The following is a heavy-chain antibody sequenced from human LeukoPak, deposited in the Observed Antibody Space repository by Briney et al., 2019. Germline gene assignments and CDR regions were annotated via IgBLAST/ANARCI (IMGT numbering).Heavy chain of an antibody. D-gene: IGHD1-26*01. CDR3: ARVGASRVGWFDP. CDR1: GGSISSSSYF. Sequence: SETLSLTCSVSGGSISSSSYFWGWIRQPPGKGLEWIGNIYYSGSTNIQPSLKSRVTIPVDTSKNQFSLRLTSVTAADTALYYCARVGASRVGWFDPWGQGTLVTVSS. J-gene: IGHJ5*02. CDR2: IYYSGST. V-gene: IGHV4-39*07.